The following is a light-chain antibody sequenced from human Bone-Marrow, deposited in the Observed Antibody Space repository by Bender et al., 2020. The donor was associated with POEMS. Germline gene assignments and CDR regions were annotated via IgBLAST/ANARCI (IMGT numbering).Light chain of an antibody. J-gene: IGLJ1*01. CDR2: GYN. CDR3: SSYGGTDIPYV. Sequence: QSALTQPASVSGSPGQSITISCTGSSSNTGSGYDINWYQHLPGTAPKLLIYGYNNRPSGVPDRFSGSKSGNTASLTISGLQAEDEADYYCSSYGGTDIPYVFGTGTKVTLL. CDR1: SSNTGSGYD. V-gene: IGLV1-40*01.